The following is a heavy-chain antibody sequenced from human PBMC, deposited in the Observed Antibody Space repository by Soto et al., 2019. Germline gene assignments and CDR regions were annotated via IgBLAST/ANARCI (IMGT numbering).Heavy chain of an antibody. CDR3: ERDLVIVGATNLLLTIDS. J-gene: IGHJ4*02. Sequence: GGSLRLSCEVSGFTFTDYYMSWIRQDPGKGLEWLSYIGTNTDTNYTDSVTGRFTISRGNGKNSLSLQMNSLRDDDTAVYYCERDLVIVGATNLLLTIDSWGQGTPVTVSS. D-gene: IGHD1-26*01. CDR2: IGTNTDT. V-gene: IGHV3-11*06. CDR1: GFTFTDYY.